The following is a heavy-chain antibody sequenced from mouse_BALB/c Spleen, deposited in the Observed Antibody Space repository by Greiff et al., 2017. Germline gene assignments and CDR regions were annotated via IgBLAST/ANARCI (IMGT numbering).Heavy chain of an antibody. CDR2: ISDGGSYT. Sequence: EVQLLESGGGLVKPGGSLKLSCAASGFTFSDYFMHWVRQTPEKRLEWVATISDGGSYTYYPDSVKGRFTISRDNATNNQYLQMSSLKSGDTAMYYCARYYGNYRSYAMDYWGQGTSVTVSS. D-gene: IGHD2-1*01. CDR1: GFTFSDYF. CDR3: ARYYGNYRSYAMDY. V-gene: IGHV5-4*02. J-gene: IGHJ4*01.